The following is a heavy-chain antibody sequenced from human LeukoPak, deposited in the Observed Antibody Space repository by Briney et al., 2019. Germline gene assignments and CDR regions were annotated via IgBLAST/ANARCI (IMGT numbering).Heavy chain of an antibody. V-gene: IGHV3-7*01. D-gene: IGHD4-17*01. J-gene: IGHJ6*03. CDR1: GFTFSSYW. CDR2: IKQDGSDK. CDR3: ARLRGQERYMDV. Sequence: PGGSLRLSCAASGFTFSSYWMSWVRQAPGKGLEWVANIKQDGSDKYYVDSVRGRFTISRDNAKNSLFLQMNSLRAEDTAVYYCARLRGQERYMDVWGKGTTVTVSS.